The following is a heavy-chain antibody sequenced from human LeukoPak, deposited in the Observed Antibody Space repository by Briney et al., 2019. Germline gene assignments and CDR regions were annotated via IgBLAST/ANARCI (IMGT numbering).Heavy chain of an antibody. CDR3: ARYCTGSTCADSYYYGMDV. Sequence: GGFLRLSCAASGFTFSSYAMNWVRQAPGKGLEWVSGISGSAGRTEYADSVKGRFTISRDNSKNTLYLQMNSLRAEDTAVYYCARYCTGSTCADSYYYGMDVWGQGTTVTVSS. J-gene: IGHJ6*02. V-gene: IGHV3-23*01. CDR1: GFTFSSYA. D-gene: IGHD2-8*02. CDR2: ISGSAGRT.